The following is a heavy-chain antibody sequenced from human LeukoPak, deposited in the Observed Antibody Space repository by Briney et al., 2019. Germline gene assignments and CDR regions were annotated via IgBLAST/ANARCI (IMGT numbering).Heavy chain of an antibody. V-gene: IGHV3-21*06. J-gene: IGHJ4*02. Sequence: GGSLRLSCTASGFTFSDYDMNWVRVAPGKGLEWVSSISGRSSHMYYTDSAKGRFTISRDNAKNSLYLQMNSLRAEDTAVYYCARAFPPLRTSAAGDFWGQGTLVTVSS. CDR2: ISGRSSHM. CDR3: ARAFPPLRTSAAGDF. D-gene: IGHD6-25*01. CDR1: GFTFSDYD.